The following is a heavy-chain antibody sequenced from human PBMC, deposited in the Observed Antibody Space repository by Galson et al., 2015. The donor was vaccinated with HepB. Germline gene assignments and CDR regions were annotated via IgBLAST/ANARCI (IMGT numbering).Heavy chain of an antibody. CDR1: GGSISSYY. D-gene: IGHD3-10*01. CDR3: ARTYMVRGVIPEYYFDY. J-gene: IGHJ4*02. V-gene: IGHV4-59*01. CDR2: IYYSGST. Sequence: ETLSLTCTVSGGSISSYYWSWIRQPPGKGLEWIGYIYYSGSTNYNPSLKSRVTISVDTSKNQFSLKLSSVTAADTAVYYCARTYMVRGVIPEYYFDYWGQGTLVAVSS.